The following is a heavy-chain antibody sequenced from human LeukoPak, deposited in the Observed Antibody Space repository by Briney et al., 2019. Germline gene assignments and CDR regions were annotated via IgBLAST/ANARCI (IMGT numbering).Heavy chain of an antibody. CDR3: AIHPNPYNWNDADSREDAWDDAFDI. CDR2: IYYSGST. J-gene: IGHJ3*02. CDR1: GGSISSSSYY. Sequence: PSETLSLTCTVSGGSISSSSYYWGWIRQPPGKGLEWIGSIYYSGSTYYNPSLKSRVTISVDTFKNQFSLKLSSVTAADTAVYYCAIHPNPYNWNDADSREDAWDDAFDIWGQGTMVTVSS. D-gene: IGHD1-20*01. V-gene: IGHV4-39*07.